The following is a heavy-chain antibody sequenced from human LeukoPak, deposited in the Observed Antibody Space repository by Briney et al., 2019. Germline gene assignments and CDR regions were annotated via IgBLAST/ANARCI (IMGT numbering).Heavy chain of an antibody. Sequence: GGSLRLSCEASGFSFSNYWMSWVRQASGKGLEWVGRIRSTANGYATAYAASVKGRFTISRDDSKNTAYLQMDSLKTEDTAVYYCTGNYYGSGSYADFDYWGQGTLVTVSS. CDR1: GFSFSNYW. CDR3: TGNYYGSGSYADFDY. V-gene: IGHV3-73*01. CDR2: IRSTANGYAT. D-gene: IGHD3-10*01. J-gene: IGHJ4*02.